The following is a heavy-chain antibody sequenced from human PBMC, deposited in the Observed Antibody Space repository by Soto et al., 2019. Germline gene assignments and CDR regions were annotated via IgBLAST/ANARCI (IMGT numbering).Heavy chain of an antibody. CDR1: GFTFSSYS. D-gene: IGHD2-15*01. CDR3: AVGYCSGGSCYSRSAFDI. Sequence: EVQLVESGGGLVKPGGSLRLSCAASGFTFSSYSMNWVRQAPGKGLEWVSSISSSSSYIYYADSVEGRFTISRDNAKNSLYLQMNSLRAEDTAVYYCAVGYCSGGSCYSRSAFDIWGQGTMVTVSS. V-gene: IGHV3-21*01. CDR2: ISSSSSYI. J-gene: IGHJ3*02.